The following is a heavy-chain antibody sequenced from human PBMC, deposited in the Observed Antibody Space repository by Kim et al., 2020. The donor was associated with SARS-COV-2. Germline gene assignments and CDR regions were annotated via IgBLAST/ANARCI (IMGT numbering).Heavy chain of an antibody. V-gene: IGHV6-1*01. J-gene: IGHJ4*02. Sequence: DYAVSVKSRITISPDTSKNPFSLQLNSVTPEDTAVYYCARDEATRYYFDYWGQGTLVTVSS. CDR3: ARDEATRYYFDY.